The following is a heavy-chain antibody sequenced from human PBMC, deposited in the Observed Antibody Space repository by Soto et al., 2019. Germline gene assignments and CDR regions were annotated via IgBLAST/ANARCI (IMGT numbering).Heavy chain of an antibody. Sequence: GGSLRLSCAASGFTFDYYTMHWVRQAPGKGLEWVSMISWDGGNTYYADSVKGRFTISRDNSKNSLYLQMNSLRTEDTALYYCAKDTSWTIDYWGQGTLVTVPS. CDR1: GFTFDYYT. J-gene: IGHJ4*02. CDR2: ISWDGGNT. CDR3: AKDTSWTIDY. V-gene: IGHV3-43*01. D-gene: IGHD4-17*01.